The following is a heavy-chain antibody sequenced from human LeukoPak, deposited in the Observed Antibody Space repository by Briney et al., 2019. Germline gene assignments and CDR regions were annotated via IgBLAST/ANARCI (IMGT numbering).Heavy chain of an antibody. J-gene: IGHJ6*03. D-gene: IGHD3-10*01. Sequence: GGSLRLSCAASGFTFSDYYMSWIRQAPGKGLEWVSYISSSGSTIYYADSVKGRFTISRDNAKNSLCLQMNSLRAEDTAVYYCARGGITMVQGVYYYYYYMDVWGKGTTVTVSS. CDR1: GFTFSDYY. V-gene: IGHV3-11*01. CDR2: ISSSGSTI. CDR3: ARGGITMVQGVYYYYYYMDV.